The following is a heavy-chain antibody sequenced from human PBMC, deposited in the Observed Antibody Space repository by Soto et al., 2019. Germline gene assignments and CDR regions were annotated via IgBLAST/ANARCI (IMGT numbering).Heavy chain of an antibody. Sequence: SETLSLTCTVSGGSISSGGYYWSWIRQHPGKGLEWIGYIYYSGSTYYNPSLKSRVTISVDTSKNQFSLKLSSVTAADTAVYYCASTRTTDHYMDVWGKGTTVTVSS. D-gene: IGHD1-1*01. CDR3: ASTRTTDHYMDV. V-gene: IGHV4-31*03. J-gene: IGHJ6*03. CDR2: IYYSGST. CDR1: GGSISSGGYY.